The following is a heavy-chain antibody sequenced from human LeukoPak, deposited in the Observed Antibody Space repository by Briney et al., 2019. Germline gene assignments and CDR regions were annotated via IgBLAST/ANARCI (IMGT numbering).Heavy chain of an antibody. Sequence: GGSLRLSCAASGFTFSSYGMHWVRQAPGKGLEWVAVISYDGSNKYYADSVKGRFTISRDNSKDTLYLQMNSLRAEDTAVYYCARDRSSVIAVAVNAFDIWGQGTMVTVSS. D-gene: IGHD6-19*01. CDR3: ARDRSSVIAVAVNAFDI. CDR2: ISYDGSNK. J-gene: IGHJ3*02. CDR1: GFTFSSYG. V-gene: IGHV3-30*03.